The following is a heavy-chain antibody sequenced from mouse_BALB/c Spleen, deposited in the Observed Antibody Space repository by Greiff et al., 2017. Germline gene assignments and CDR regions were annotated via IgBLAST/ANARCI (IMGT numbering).Heavy chain of an antibody. D-gene: IGHD2-1*01. CDR2: IDPSDSET. V-gene: IGHV1-69*02. J-gene: IGHJ3*01. CDR1: GYTFTSYW. Sequence: QVQLQQPGAELVKPGAPVKLSCKASGYTFTSYWMNWVKQRPGRGLEWIGRIDPSDSETHYNQKFKDKATLTVDKSSSTAYIQLSSLTSEDSAVYYCAREDYYAPFAYWGQGTLVTVSA. CDR3: AREDYYAPFAY.